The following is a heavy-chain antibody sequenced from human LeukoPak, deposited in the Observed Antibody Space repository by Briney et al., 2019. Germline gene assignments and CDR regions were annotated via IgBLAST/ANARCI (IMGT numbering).Heavy chain of an antibody. Sequence: SETLSLTCTVSGGSISSGSYYWRWLRQPAGTGLEWLGRIYTSGSTNYNPSLKSRVTISVDTSKNQFSLKLSSVTAADTAVYYCARGLRFALDVWGKGTTVTVSS. CDR1: GGSISSGSYY. CDR3: ARGLRFALDV. CDR2: IYTSGST. V-gene: IGHV4-61*02. D-gene: IGHD3-3*01. J-gene: IGHJ6*04.